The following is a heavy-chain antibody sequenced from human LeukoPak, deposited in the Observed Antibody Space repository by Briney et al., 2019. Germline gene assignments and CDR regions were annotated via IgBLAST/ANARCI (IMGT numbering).Heavy chain of an antibody. CDR3: ARDSAASGFLAY. CDR2: IYSNGGT. CDR1: GGSMSGYF. J-gene: IGHJ4*02. V-gene: IGHV4-59*01. Sequence: SETLSLTCTVSGGSMSGYFWSWIRQPPGKGVERIAYIYSNGGTSYNPSLESRVTISIDTSKNQFSLKLSSVTAADTAVYYCARDSAASGFLAYWGQGTLVTVSS. D-gene: IGHD3-3*01.